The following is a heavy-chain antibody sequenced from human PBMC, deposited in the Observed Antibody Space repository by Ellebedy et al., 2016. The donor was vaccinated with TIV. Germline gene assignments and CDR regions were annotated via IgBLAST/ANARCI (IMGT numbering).Heavy chain of an antibody. V-gene: IGHV4-31*03. CDR3: ARVPAASGMDV. D-gene: IGHD2-2*01. CDR1: GGSISSGGYY. CDR2: IYYSGST. J-gene: IGHJ6*02. Sequence: SETLSLXCTVSGGSISSGGYYWSWIRQHPGKGLEWIGYIYYSGSTYYNPSLKSRVTISVDTSKNQFSLKLSSVTAADTAVYYCARVPAASGMDVWGQGTTVTVSS.